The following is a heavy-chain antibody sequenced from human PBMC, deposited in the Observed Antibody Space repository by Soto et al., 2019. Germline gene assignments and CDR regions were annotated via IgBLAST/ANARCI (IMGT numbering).Heavy chain of an antibody. V-gene: IGHV3-30*18. Sequence: QVQLVESGGGVVQPGRSLRLSCAASGFTFSSYGMHWVRQAPGKGLEWVAVVSYDGSNKYYADSVKGRFTISRDNSKNSXYLQMNSLRAEDTAVYYCAKDIGSSSWYWSATLDYWGQGTLVTVSS. CDR3: AKDIGSSSWYWSATLDY. D-gene: IGHD6-13*01. CDR1: GFTFSSYG. CDR2: VSYDGSNK. J-gene: IGHJ4*02.